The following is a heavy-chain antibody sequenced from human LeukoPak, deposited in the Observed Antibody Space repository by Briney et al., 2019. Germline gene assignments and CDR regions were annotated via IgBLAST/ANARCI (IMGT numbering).Heavy chain of an antibody. Sequence: GRSLGLSCAASGFTFSSYGMHWVRQAPGKGLEWVAVISYDGSNKYYADSVKGRFTISRDNSKNTLYLQMNSLRAEDTAVYYCAKEGGQGVGAYYFDYWGQGTLVTVSS. D-gene: IGHD1-26*01. CDR3: AKEGGQGVGAYYFDY. J-gene: IGHJ4*02. CDR2: ISYDGSNK. V-gene: IGHV3-30*18. CDR1: GFTFSSYG.